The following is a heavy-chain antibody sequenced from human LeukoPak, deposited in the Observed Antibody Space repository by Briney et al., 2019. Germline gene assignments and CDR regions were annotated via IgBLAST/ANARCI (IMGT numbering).Heavy chain of an antibody. CDR3: AKDRYYSRNYDYMDV. Sequence: GGSLRPSCAASGFTFDDYGMHWVRQAPGKGLEWVAGITWDGRNIDYADSVKGRFTISRDNAKNSLYLQVNSLRVEDTALYYGAKDRYYSRNYDYMDVWGNGTAVIISS. D-gene: IGHD3-10*01. J-gene: IGHJ6*03. V-gene: IGHV3-9*01. CDR2: ITWDGRNI. CDR1: GFTFDDYG.